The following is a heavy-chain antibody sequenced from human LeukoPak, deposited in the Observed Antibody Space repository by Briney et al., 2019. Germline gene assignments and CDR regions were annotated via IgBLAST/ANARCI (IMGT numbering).Heavy chain of an antibody. J-gene: IGHJ4*02. Sequence: SETLSLTCAVYGGSFSGYYWSWIRQPPGKGLEWIGEINHSGSTNYNPSLKSRVTISVDTSKNQFSLKLSSVTAADTAVYYCARRSRWFYGDYYFDYWGQGTLVTVSS. V-gene: IGHV4-34*01. CDR3: ARRSRWFYGDYYFDY. D-gene: IGHD4-17*01. CDR1: GGSFSGYY. CDR2: INHSGST.